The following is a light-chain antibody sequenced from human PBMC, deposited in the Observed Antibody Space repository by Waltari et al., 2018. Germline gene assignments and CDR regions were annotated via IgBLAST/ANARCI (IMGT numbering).Light chain of an antibody. J-gene: IGLJ1*01. Sequence: SALTQPASQSGSPGQSIALYCPALTHAFGRSPLPSWCQRHPGGAPKLLIYEVSKRPSGVSTRFSGSKSGKTASLTISGLQAEDEAEYYCCAFAGRGFYVFGTGTRVTVL. CDR3: CAFAGRGFYV. CDR2: EVS. CDR1: THAFGRSPL. V-gene: IGLV2-23*02.